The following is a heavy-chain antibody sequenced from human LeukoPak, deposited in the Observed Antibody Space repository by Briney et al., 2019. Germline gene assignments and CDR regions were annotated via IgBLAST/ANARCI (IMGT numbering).Heavy chain of an antibody. J-gene: IGHJ4*02. V-gene: IGHV3-74*01. Sequence: GGSLRLSCAASGFTFSSYWMHWVRQAPGKGLVWVSRINSDGSSTSYADSVKGRFTISRDNAKNTLYLQMNSLRAEDTAVYYCAREVYDFWSVRPMTPYYFDYWGQGTLVTVSS. CDR1: GFTFSSYW. CDR3: AREVYDFWSVRPMTPYYFDY. CDR2: INSDGSST. D-gene: IGHD3-3*01.